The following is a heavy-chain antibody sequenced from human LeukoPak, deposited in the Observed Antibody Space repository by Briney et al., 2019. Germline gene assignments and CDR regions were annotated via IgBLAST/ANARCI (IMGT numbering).Heavy chain of an antibody. D-gene: IGHD1-1*01. CDR1: GGSISSSSYY. Sequence: PSETLSLTCTVSGGSISSSSYYWGWIRQPPGKGLEWIGSIYYSGSTYYNPSLKSRVTISVDTSKNQFSLKLSSVTAADTAVYYCARVEPLFDPWGQGTLVTVSS. J-gene: IGHJ5*02. CDR3: ARVEPLFDP. CDR2: IYYSGST. V-gene: IGHV4-39*01.